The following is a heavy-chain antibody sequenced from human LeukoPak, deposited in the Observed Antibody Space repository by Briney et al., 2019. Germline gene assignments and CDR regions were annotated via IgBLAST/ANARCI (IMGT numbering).Heavy chain of an antibody. Sequence: ASVKVSCKASGGSFSSYVITWVRQAPGQGLEWMGRIIPVFGVSNFAQKFQGRVTITADKSTNTAHMELSRLESGDTAVYYCTRATLYYFDYWGQGTLVTVSS. J-gene: IGHJ4*02. V-gene: IGHV1-69*04. CDR1: GGSFSSYV. CDR2: IIPVFGVS. CDR3: TRATLYYFDY.